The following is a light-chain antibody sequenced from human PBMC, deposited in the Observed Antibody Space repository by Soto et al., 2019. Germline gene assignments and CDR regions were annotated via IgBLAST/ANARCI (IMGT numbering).Light chain of an antibody. CDR3: QQYGHSPLT. CDR1: QSVAGNF. Sequence: EIVLTQSPGTLSLSPGERATLSCTASQSVAGNFLAWYQQRPGQAPRLLISAASSRATDIPDRFSGSGSGTEFTLTSSRLEPDDSAVYFCQQYGHSPLTFGPGTKLNI. V-gene: IGKV3-20*01. CDR2: AAS. J-gene: IGKJ3*01.